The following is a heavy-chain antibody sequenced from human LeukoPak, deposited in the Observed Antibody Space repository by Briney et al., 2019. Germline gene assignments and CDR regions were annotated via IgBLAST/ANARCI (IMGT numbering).Heavy chain of an antibody. CDR1: GGSISSDY. Sequence: PSETLSLTCTVSGGSISSDYWNWIRQPPGKGLEWIGYIYYSGSTNYNPSLKSRVTISVDTTKSQFSLKLSSVTAADTAVYYCARLTLDFWSGYYSGNWFDPWGQGTLVTVSS. J-gene: IGHJ5*02. V-gene: IGHV4-59*08. D-gene: IGHD3-3*01. CDR3: ARLTLDFWSGYYSGNWFDP. CDR2: IYYSGST.